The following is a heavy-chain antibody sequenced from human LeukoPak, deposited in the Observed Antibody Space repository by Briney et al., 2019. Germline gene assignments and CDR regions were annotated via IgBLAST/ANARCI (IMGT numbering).Heavy chain of an antibody. CDR3: ARYCSSVTCRGDYFDN. Sequence: PSETLSLTCTVSGGSISSYYWNWIRQPAGKGLEWIGRIYTSGTTNYNPSLKSRVTMSVDMSKNQFSLKLISVTAADTAVYYCARYCSSVTCRGDYFDNWGQGTLVTVSS. D-gene: IGHD2-2*01. CDR1: GGSISSYY. J-gene: IGHJ4*02. V-gene: IGHV4-4*07. CDR2: IYTSGTT.